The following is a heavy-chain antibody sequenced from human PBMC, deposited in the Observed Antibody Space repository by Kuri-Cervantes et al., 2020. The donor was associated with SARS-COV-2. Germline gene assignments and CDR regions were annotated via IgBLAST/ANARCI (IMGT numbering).Heavy chain of an antibody. CDR2: IYHSGST. D-gene: IGHD2-2*01. CDR3: ARAPRGDIVVVPAPDAFDI. V-gene: IGHV4-38-2*01. Sequence: ESLKISCAVSGYSISSGYYWGWIRQPPGKGLEWIGSIYHSGSTYYNPSLKSRVTISVDTSKNQFSLKLSSVTAADTAVYYCARAPRGDIVVVPAPDAFDIWGQGTMVTVSS. J-gene: IGHJ3*02. CDR1: GYSISSGYY.